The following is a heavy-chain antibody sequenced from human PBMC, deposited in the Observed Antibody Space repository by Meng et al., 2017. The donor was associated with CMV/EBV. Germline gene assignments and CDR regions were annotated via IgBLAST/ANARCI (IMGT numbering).Heavy chain of an antibody. CDR1: GFTFSSYS. D-gene: IGHD6-6*01. CDR2: ISSSSSYI. Sequence: GGSLRLSCAASGFTFSSYSMNWVRQAPGKGLEWVSSISSSSSYIYYADSVKGRFTISRDNAKNSLSLQMNSLRAEDTAVYYCARESVAAPPAGYGMDVWGQGTTVTVSS. J-gene: IGHJ6*02. V-gene: IGHV3-21*01. CDR3: ARESVAAPPAGYGMDV.